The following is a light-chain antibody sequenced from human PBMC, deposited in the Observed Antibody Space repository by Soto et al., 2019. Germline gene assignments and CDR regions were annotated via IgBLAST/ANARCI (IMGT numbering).Light chain of an antibody. CDR2: DAA. CDR1: QSVSNS. CDR3: QQRSDWPLIT. V-gene: IGKV3-11*01. Sequence: EIVLTQSPATLSLSPGERATLSCRASQSVSNSLAWYQQKPGQAPRLLISDAATRATGIPARFSGSGSGTDFTLTISSLEAEDFAVYFCQQRSDWPLITFGRGTRLEIK. J-gene: IGKJ5*01.